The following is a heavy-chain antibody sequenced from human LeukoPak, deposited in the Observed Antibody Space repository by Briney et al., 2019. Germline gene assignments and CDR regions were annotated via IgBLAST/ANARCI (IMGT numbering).Heavy chain of an antibody. J-gene: IGHJ4*02. CDR3: ARVIGCSSTSCYGSPFDY. D-gene: IGHD2-2*01. CDR1: GYTFTSYG. CDR2: ISAYNGNT. V-gene: IGHV1-18*01. Sequence: ASVKVSCKASGYTFTSYGISWVRQAPGQGLEWMGWISAYNGNTNYAQKLQGRVTMTTDTSTSTAYMELRSLRSDDTAVYYCARVIGCSSTSCYGSPFDYWGQGTLVTVSS.